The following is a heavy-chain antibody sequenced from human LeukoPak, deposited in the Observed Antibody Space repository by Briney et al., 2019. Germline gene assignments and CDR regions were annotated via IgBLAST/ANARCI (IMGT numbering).Heavy chain of an antibody. CDR3: ARGDGFTLDF. V-gene: IGHV1-3*01. CDR2: ARAGPIET. J-gene: IGHJ4*02. Sequence: GASVKVSCKASGYTFSAYAVHWVRQAPGQSLEWMGWARAGPIETPYSQNFQGRVTITRDASANMAYMELTSLRSEDTAMYYCARGDGFTLDFWGQGTPVTVSS. CDR1: GYTFSAYA. D-gene: IGHD5-24*01.